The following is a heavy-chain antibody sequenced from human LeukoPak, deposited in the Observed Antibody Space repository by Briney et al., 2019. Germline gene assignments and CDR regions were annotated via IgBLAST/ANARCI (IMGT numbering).Heavy chain of an antibody. CDR2: IYYSGST. D-gene: IGHD6-13*01. CDR3: ARDRIAAAARGYFDY. CDR1: GGSLSSSSYY. J-gene: IGHJ4*02. V-gene: IGHV4-39*07. Sequence: SETLSLTCTVSGGSLSSSSYYWGWIRQPPGKGLEWIGSIYYSGSTYYNPSLKSRVTISVDTSKNQFSLKLSSVTAADTAVYYCARDRIAAAARGYFDYWGQGTLVTVSS.